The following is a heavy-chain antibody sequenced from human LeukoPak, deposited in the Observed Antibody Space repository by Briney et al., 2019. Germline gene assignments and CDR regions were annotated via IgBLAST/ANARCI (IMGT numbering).Heavy chain of an antibody. J-gene: IGHJ5*02. V-gene: IGHV3-74*01. D-gene: IGHD3-22*01. CDR3: ARDISATMIAGGWFDP. CDR2: INNDGNLKTDGRDT. CDR1: GFTLSNYW. Sequence: GGSLRLSCAASGFTLSNYWMIHWVRQVPGKGLQWVSRINNDGNLKTDGRDTGYADSVKGRFTISTDNAKNTLYLQMNSLRAEDTAVYYCARDISATMIAGGWFDPWGQGTLVTVSS.